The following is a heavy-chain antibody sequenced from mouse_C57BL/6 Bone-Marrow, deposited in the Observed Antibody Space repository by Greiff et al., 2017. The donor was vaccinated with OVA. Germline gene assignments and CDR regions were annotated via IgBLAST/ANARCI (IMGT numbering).Heavy chain of an antibody. CDR3: AIIAPLYYYGSSYGY. CDR2: INPSSGYT. J-gene: IGHJ2*01. Sequence: QVQLQQSGAELAKPGASVKLSCKASGYTFTSYWMHWVKQRPGQGLEWIGYINPSSGYTKSNQKFKDKATLTADKSSSTAYMQLSSLTYEDSAVYYCAIIAPLYYYGSSYGYWGQGTTLTVSS. D-gene: IGHD1-1*01. CDR1: GYTFTSYW. V-gene: IGHV1-7*01.